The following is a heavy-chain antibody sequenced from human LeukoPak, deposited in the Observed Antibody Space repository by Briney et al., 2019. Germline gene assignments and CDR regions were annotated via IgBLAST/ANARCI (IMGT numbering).Heavy chain of an antibody. CDR1: GFTFSTYA. CDR2: ISVSGDST. Sequence: GGALRLSCAASGFTFSTYAVNWVRQAPGKGLEWVSTISVSGDSTYYADSVKGGFTISRDNSKDTLYLEMSSVRVDDTAVYYCARDSGLYYDSRGFYWGYYFDSWGQGILVTVST. V-gene: IGHV3-23*01. CDR3: ARDSGLYYDSRGFYWGYYFDS. J-gene: IGHJ4*02. D-gene: IGHD3-22*01.